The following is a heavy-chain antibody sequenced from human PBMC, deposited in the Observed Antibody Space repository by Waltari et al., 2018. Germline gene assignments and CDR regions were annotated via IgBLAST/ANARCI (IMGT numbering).Heavy chain of an antibody. V-gene: IGHV4-34*01. J-gene: IGHJ4*02. CDR2: INHSGST. CDR1: GGSFSGYY. Sequence: QVQLQQWGAGLLKPSETLSLTCAVYGGSFSGYYCSWIRQPPGKGLEWIGEINHSGSTTYNPYLKSRVTISVDTSKNQFSLKLSSVTAADTAVYYCARSFRYSSGWDWGQGTLVTVSS. CDR3: ARSFRYSSGWD. D-gene: IGHD6-19*01.